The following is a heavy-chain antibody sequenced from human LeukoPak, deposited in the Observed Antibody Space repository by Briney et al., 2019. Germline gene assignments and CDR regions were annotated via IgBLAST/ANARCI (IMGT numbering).Heavy chain of an antibody. Sequence: SVKVSCKASGYTFTGYYMHWVRQAPGQGLEWMGWINPNSGGTNYAQKFQGRVTMTRDTSISTAYMELSRLRSDDTAVYYCARWYYDFWSGYQFDYWGQGTLVTVSS. CDR1: GYTFTGYY. D-gene: IGHD3-3*01. CDR2: INPNSGGT. CDR3: ARWYYDFWSGYQFDY. V-gene: IGHV1-2*02. J-gene: IGHJ4*02.